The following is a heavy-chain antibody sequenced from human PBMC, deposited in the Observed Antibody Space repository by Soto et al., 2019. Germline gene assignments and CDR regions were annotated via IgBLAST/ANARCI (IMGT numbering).Heavy chain of an antibody. J-gene: IGHJ6*02. CDR2: IAYDGNEK. Sequence: QVQLVESGGGVVQPGTSLRLSCAASGFTCKTHAMHLVRQAQGKGLEWMAVIAYDGNEKFYADSVKGRFTISRDNSKNALYLQINTLRNEDTAVYYCGKDVGDYVPYYYGVDVWGQGTTVTVSS. CDR3: GKDVGDYVPYYYGVDV. V-gene: IGHV3-30*18. CDR1: GFTCKTHA. D-gene: IGHD1-26*01.